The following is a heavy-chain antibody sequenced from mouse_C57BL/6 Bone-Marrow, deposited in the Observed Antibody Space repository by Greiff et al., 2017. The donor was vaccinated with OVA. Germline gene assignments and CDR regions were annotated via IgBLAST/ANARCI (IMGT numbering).Heavy chain of an antibody. CDR3: ARDVRGWSSCSWFAY. D-gene: IGHD1-3*01. V-gene: IGHV1-80*01. CDR1: GYAFSSYW. Sequence: QVQLQQSGAELVKPGASVKISCKASGYAFSSYWMNWVKQRPGKGLEWIGQIYPGDGDSNYNGKFTGKATLTAEKYSSTAYMLLSSLTAEDSAVYFSARDVRGWSSCSWFAYWGQGALVTVSA. CDR2: IYPGDGDS. J-gene: IGHJ3*01.